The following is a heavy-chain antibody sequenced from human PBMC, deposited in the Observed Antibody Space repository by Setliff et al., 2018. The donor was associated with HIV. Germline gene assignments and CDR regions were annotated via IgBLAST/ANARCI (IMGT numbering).Heavy chain of an antibody. CDR3: AHNHLAVAGSHYFDY. J-gene: IGHJ4*02. D-gene: IGHD6-19*01. V-gene: IGHV2-5*02. CDR1: GFSLSTNGVG. CDR2: IYWDADK. Sequence: ESGPTLVNPTQTLTLTCTFSGFSLSTNGVGVGWIRQPPGRALEWLALIYWDADKRYSPSLKNRLTITKDTSKNQVLLTMTNMDPLDTATYYCAHNHLAVAGSHYFDYWGQGTLVTVSS.